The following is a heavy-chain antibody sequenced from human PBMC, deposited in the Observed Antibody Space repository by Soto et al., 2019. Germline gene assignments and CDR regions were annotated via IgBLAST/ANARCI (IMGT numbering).Heavy chain of an antibody. CDR2: IYYSGST. CDR3: ARRGVGATPFDY. V-gene: IGHV4-39*01. Sequence: SETLSLTCTVSGGSISSSSYYWGWIRQPPGKGLEWIGSIYYSGSTYYNPSLKSRVTISVGTSKNQFSLKLSSVTAADTAVYYCARRGVGATPFDYWGQGTPVPVSS. CDR1: GGSISSSSYY. J-gene: IGHJ4*02. D-gene: IGHD1-26*01.